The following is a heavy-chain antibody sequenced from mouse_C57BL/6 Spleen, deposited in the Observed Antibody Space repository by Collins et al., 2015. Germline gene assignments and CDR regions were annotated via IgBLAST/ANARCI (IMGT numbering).Heavy chain of an antibody. J-gene: IGHJ1*03. Sequence: VQLQQPGTELVKPGASVKLSCKASGHTFTSYWMHWVKQRPGQGLEWIGNFNPNTGVTNYNENFKSKATLTVDKSSSTAYMQLSSLTSEDSAVYYCGVSSGWYFDVWDTGTTVTVSS. CDR1: GHTFTSYW. CDR3: GVSSGWYFDV. CDR2: FNPNTGVT. V-gene: IGHV1-53*01. D-gene: IGHD3-2*02.